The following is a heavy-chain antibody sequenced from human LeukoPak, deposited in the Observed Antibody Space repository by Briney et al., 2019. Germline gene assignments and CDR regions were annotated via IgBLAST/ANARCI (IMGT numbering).Heavy chain of an antibody. CDR1: GFTFDDYA. J-gene: IGHJ4*02. Sequence: GGSLRLSCAASGFTFDDYAMHWVRHAPGKGLEWVSGISWNSGSIGYADSVKGRFTISRDNAKNSLYLQMNSLRAEDTALYYCAKGATIANFDYWGQRTLVTVSS. D-gene: IGHD6-13*01. V-gene: IGHV3-9*01. CDR2: ISWNSGSI. CDR3: AKGATIANFDY.